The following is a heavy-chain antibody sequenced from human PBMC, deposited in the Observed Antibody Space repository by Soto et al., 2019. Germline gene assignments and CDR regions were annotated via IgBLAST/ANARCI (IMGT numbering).Heavy chain of an antibody. D-gene: IGHD2-8*01. V-gene: IGHV4-34*01. CDR2: INHSGST. CDR1: GGSFSGYY. Sequence: QVQLQQWGAGLLKPSETLSLTCAVYGGSFSGYYWSWIRQPPGKGLEWIGEINHSGSTNYNPSLKSRVTISVDTSKNQFSLKLSSVTAADTAVYYCARGTLRRTVLMVYPTPYGMDVWGQGTTVTVSS. J-gene: IGHJ6*02. CDR3: ARGTLRRTVLMVYPTPYGMDV.